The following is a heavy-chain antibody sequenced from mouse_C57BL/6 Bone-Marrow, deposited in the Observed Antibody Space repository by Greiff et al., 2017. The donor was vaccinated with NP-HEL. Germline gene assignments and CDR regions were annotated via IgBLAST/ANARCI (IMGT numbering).Heavy chain of an antibody. CDR1: GSPFTTYP. D-gene: IGHD6-1*01. CDR2: FHPYNDET. CDR3: ARKCRFAWFAY. V-gene: IGHV1-47*01. Sequence: QVQLKQSGAELVKPGASVQMSCQASGSPFTTYPLEWMKQNHGKSLAWIGNFHPYNDETKYNEKFKGKATLTVEKSSSTVYLELSRLTSDDSAVYYCARKCRFAWFAYWGQGTLVTVSA. J-gene: IGHJ3*01.